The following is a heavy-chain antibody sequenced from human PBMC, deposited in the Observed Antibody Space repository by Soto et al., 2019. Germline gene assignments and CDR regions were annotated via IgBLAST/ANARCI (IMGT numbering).Heavy chain of an antibody. J-gene: IGHJ4*02. V-gene: IGHV3-11*01. CDR2: ISGSGLTI. Sequence: GGSLRLSCAASGFSFSDYYMSWIRQAPGKGLEWLSYISGSGLTIYYADSVKGRFTVSRDSAQKSLYLQMNSLRAEDTAVYYCTTGSTSTKNYWGQGTLVTVSS. CDR1: GFSFSDYY. CDR3: TTGSTSTKNY. D-gene: IGHD6-6*01.